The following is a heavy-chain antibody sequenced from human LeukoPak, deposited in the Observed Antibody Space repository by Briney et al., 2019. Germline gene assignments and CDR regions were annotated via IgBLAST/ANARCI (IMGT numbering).Heavy chain of an antibody. J-gene: IGHJ4*02. CDR3: AKESFIPYYYDSSGYVDY. CDR2: ISSSSSYI. V-gene: IGHV3-21*04. CDR1: GFTFSSYS. Sequence: PGGSLRLSCAASGFTFSSYSMNWVRQAPGKGLEWVSSISSSSSYIYYADSVKGRFTISRDNAKNSLYLQMNSLRAEDTAVYYCAKESFIPYYYDSSGYVDYWGQGTLVTVSS. D-gene: IGHD3-22*01.